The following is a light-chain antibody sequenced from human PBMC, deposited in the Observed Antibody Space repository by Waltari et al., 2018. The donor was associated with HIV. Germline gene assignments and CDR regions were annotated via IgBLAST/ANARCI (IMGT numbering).Light chain of an antibody. CDR2: EFT. CDR1: TSDIGRTIC. V-gene: IGLV2-8*01. CDR3: SSFAPTNQCDVL. J-gene: IGLJ2*01. Sequence: QSTLTQPPSASGPPGQSVTISCTAPTSDIGRTICVTWYQHNPGKPPKPFMTEFTNRPSGGPDRFSGAKSGNTAALPVCGVQADDEALYYCSSFAPTNQCDVLFGGGTTLTVL.